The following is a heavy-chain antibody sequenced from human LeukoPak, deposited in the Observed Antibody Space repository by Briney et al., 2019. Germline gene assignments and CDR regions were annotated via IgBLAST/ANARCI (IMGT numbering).Heavy chain of an antibody. CDR1: GFSLSTSGVG. V-gene: IGHV2-5*01. CDR2: IYWHDDK. D-gene: IGHD4-17*01. J-gene: IGHJ4*02. CDR3: AHREGLYGDYVFDY. Sequence: SGPTLVNPTQTLTLTCTFSGFSLSTSGVGVGWIRQPPGKALEWLAIIYWHDDKRYSPSAKSRLTITKDTSKNQVVLTMTNMDPVDTATYYCAHREGLYGDYVFDYWGQGTLVTVSS.